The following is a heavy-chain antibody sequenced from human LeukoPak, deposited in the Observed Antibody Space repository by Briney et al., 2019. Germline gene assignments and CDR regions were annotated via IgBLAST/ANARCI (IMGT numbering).Heavy chain of an antibody. J-gene: IGHJ4*02. CDR3: AKVPCSSTSCYYFDY. V-gene: IGHV3-64D*06. Sequence: GGSLRLSCSASGFTFSSYAMHWVRQAPGKGLEYVSAISSNGGSTYYADSVKGRFTISRDNSKNTLYFQMSSLRAEDTAVYYCAKVPCSSTSCYYFDYWGQGTLVTVSS. CDR2: ISSNGGST. CDR1: GFTFSSYA. D-gene: IGHD2-2*01.